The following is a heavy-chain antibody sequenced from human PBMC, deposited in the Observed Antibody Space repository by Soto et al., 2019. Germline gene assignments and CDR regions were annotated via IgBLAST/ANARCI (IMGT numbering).Heavy chain of an antibody. V-gene: IGHV1-18*01. CDR1: GYTFPDFG. CDR3: ARASRIFPPLRYFPY. Sequence: QVQLVQSGAEVEIPGASVKVSCKASGYTFPDFGIGWVRQAPGQGLDWMGWISAYNGDTIPAQKVQGSVTITMDTPXXSAYMELRSLTSDDTPVYYCARASRIFPPLRYFPYCGQGTLVTVSS. CDR2: ISAYNGDT. D-gene: IGHD3-3*01. J-gene: IGHJ4*02.